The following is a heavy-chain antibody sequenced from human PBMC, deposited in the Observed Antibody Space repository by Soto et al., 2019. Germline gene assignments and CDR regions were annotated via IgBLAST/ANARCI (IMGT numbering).Heavy chain of an antibody. CDR2: ISGDSRYK. V-gene: IGHV3-48*02. CDR1: GFTLSNYA. Sequence: EVQMVESGGGLVQPGGSLRLSCAASGFTLSNYAVNWVRQAPGKGLEWVSYISGDSRYKYYGDSVKGRFTISRDNAGNSVYLQMNSLRDEDTAVYYCARIKLVDFFFINVDVYDMDVWGLGTPVIVSS. J-gene: IGHJ6*02. CDR3: ARIKLVDFFFINVDVYDMDV. D-gene: IGHD2-15*01.